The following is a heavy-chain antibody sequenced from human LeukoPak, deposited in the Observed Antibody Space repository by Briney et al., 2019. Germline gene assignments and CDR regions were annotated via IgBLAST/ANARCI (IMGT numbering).Heavy chain of an antibody. J-gene: IGHJ6*03. D-gene: IGHD3-3*01. CDR1: GGSITSSTYN. Sequence: PSETLSLTCTVSGGSITSSTYNWGWIRQPPGKGLEWIGSIYHSGSTFYNPSLKSRVTISINTPKNQFSLKLSSVTAADTAVYYCARRDLRVFRSKGEPYYYYYMDVWGKGTTVTVSS. V-gene: IGHV4-39*01. CDR2: IYHSGST. CDR3: ARRDLRVFRSKGEPYYYYYMDV.